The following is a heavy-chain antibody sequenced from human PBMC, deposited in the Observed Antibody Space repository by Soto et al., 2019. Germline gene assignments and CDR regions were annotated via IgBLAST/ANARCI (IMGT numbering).Heavy chain of an antibody. J-gene: IGHJ4*02. CDR2: IYYSGNT. V-gene: IGHV4-59*08. CDR1: GGSISSYY. Sequence: PSETLSLTCTVSGGSISSYYWSWIRQPPGKGLEWIGYIYYSGNTNSNPSLKSRATISVDTSKNQFSLMLTSVTAADTAVYYCARSNYFDYWGQGILVTVSS. D-gene: IGHD6-6*01. CDR3: ARSNYFDY.